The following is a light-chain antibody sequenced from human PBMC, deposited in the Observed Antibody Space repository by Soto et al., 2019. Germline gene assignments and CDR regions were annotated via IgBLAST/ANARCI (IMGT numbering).Light chain of an antibody. CDR2: GVS. CDR1: QSVSGN. Sequence: EIVMTQSPATLSVSPGERATLSCRASQSVSGNLAWYQQKPGQAPRLLIYGVSTGATGIPARFSGSGSGTEFTLTISSLQSEDFAVYYCQQYNNWPRTFGQGTKVEIK. J-gene: IGKJ1*01. V-gene: IGKV3-15*01. CDR3: QQYNNWPRT.